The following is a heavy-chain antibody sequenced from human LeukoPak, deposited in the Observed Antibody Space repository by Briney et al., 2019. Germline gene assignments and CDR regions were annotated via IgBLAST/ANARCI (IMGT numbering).Heavy chain of an antibody. J-gene: IGHJ4*02. CDR1: GGSISSYY. V-gene: IGHV4-59*01. CDR2: IYYSGST. D-gene: IGHD3-9*01. Sequence: PSETLSLTCIVSGGSISSYYWSWIRQPPGKGLEWIGYIYYSGSTNYNPSLKSRVTISVDTSKNQFSLKLSSVTAADTAVYYCARSKDILTGYCFDYWGQGTLVTVSS. CDR3: ARSKDILTGYCFDY.